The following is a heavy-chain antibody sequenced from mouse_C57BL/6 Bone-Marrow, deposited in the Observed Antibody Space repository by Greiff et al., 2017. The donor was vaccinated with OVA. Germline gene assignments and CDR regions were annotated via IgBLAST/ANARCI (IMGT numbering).Heavy chain of an antibody. J-gene: IGHJ4*01. CDR1: GYTFTSYG. CDR3: ARYTYDPDAMDY. Sequence: VQLQQSGAELARPGASVKLSCKASGYTFTSYGISWVKQRTGQGLEWIGEIYPRSGNIYYNEKFKGQVTLTADKSSSTAFMQLRSLTSEDSAVYVCARYTYDPDAMDYWGQGTSVTVSS. D-gene: IGHD2-14*01. CDR2: IYPRSGNI. V-gene: IGHV1-81*01.